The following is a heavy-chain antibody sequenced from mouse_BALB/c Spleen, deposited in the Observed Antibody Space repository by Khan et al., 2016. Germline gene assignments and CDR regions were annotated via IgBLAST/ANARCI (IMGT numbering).Heavy chain of an antibody. CDR1: GFNIKDTY. J-gene: IGHJ4*01. CDR3: ARELRRAMDY. V-gene: IGHV14-3*02. D-gene: IGHD1-1*01. Sequence: EVQLQESGAELVKPGASVKLSCTATGFNIKDTYMHWVKQRPEQGLEWIGRIDPANGNTKYDPKFQGKATITADTSSNTAYLQLSSLTSEDTAVSYCARELRRAMDYWGQGTSVTVSS. CDR2: IDPANGNT.